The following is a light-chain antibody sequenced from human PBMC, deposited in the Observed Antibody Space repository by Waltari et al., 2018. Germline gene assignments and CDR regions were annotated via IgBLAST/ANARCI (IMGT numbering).Light chain of an antibody. CDR3: QQSYSNPFT. V-gene: IGKV1-39*01. J-gene: IGKJ3*01. CDR1: QTISTY. CDR2: AAS. Sequence: DIQMTQSPSSLSASVGDRVTITCRASQTISTYLNWYHQKPGKAPKLLIYAASRLQSGVPSRFSGSGSGTDFTLTINSLQPEDFATYYCQQSYSNPFTFGPGTKVDI.